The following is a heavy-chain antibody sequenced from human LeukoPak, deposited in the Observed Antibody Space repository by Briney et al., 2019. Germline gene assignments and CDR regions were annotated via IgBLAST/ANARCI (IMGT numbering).Heavy chain of an antibody. CDR1: GFTFSSYA. Sequence: GGSPRLSCAASGFTFSSYAMSWVRQAPGKGLEWVSAISGSGGSTYYADSVKGRFTISRDNSKNTLYLQMNSLRAEDTAVYYCARESSSGWYGGFDYWGQGTLVTVSS. D-gene: IGHD6-19*01. CDR3: ARESSSGWYGGFDY. J-gene: IGHJ4*02. V-gene: IGHV3-23*01. CDR2: ISGSGGST.